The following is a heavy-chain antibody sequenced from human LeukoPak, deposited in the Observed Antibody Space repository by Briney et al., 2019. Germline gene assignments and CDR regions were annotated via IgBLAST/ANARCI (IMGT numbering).Heavy chain of an antibody. CDR2: ISWNSGSI. Sequence: GGSLRLSCAASGFTFDDYAMHWVRQAPGKGLEWVSGISWNSGSIGYADSVKGRFTISRDNAKNSLYLQMNSLRAEDTALYYCAKVNFLGGYNWFDPWGQGTLVTVSS. CDR1: GFTFDDYA. D-gene: IGHD4-23*01. CDR3: AKVNFLGGYNWFDP. V-gene: IGHV3-9*01. J-gene: IGHJ5*02.